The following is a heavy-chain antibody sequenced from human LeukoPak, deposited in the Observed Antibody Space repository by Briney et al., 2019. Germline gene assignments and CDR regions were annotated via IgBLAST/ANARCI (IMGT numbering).Heavy chain of an antibody. CDR3: ARTKVPKYYYYYYMDV. CDR1: GGSISSSSYY. Sequence: PSETLSLTCTVSGGSISSSSYYWSWIRQPAGKGLEWIGRIYTSGSTNYNPSLKSRVTISVDTSKNQFSLKLSSVTAADTAVYYCARTKVPKYYYYYYMDVWGKGTTATISS. J-gene: IGHJ6*03. CDR2: IYTSGST. V-gene: IGHV4-61*02. D-gene: IGHD3-10*01.